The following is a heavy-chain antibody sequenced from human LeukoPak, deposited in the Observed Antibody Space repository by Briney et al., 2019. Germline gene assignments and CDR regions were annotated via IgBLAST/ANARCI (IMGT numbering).Heavy chain of an antibody. D-gene: IGHD6-13*01. CDR2: INSDETRT. V-gene: IGHV3-74*01. Sequence: PGGSLRLSCVASGFTFSDSYMAWVRQAPGKGLEWVSRINSDETRTNFADSVKGRFTISRDNAKNTLYLQMNSLRAEDTAIYYCAKDRMAAAGTVDYWGQGTLVTVSS. CDR1: GFTFSDSY. J-gene: IGHJ4*02. CDR3: AKDRMAAAGTVDY.